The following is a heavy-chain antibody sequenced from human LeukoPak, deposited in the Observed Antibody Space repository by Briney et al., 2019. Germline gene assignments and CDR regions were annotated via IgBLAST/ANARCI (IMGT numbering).Heavy chain of an antibody. D-gene: IGHD4-23*01. CDR2: IYYSGST. Sequence: PSQTLSLTCTVSGGSISSGDYYWSWIHQPPGKGLEWIGYIYYSGSTYYNPSLKSRVTISVDTSKNQLSLKLSSVTAADTAVYYCARTTVVTSSSNFDYWGQGTLVTVSS. CDR3: ARTTVVTSSSNFDY. V-gene: IGHV4-30-4*01. J-gene: IGHJ4*02. CDR1: GGSISSGDYY.